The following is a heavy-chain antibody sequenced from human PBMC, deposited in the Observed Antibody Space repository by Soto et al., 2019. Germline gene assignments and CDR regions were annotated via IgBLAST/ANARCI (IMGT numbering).Heavy chain of an antibody. J-gene: IGHJ5*02. D-gene: IGHD4-17*01. Sequence: SVKASCTPSGCTIHIYAISWARQAPGTRLEWMGGISPICGTENNGQKFQGRVTITADESTGTAYMELSSLRSEHTAEYYCARGVYGDYVLGWFDPWAQETLVTVSS. V-gene: IGHV1-69*13. CDR1: GCTIHIYA. CDR3: ARGVYGDYVLGWFDP. CDR2: ISPICGTE.